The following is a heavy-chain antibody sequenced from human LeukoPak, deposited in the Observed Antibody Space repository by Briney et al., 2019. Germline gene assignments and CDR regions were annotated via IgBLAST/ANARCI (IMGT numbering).Heavy chain of an antibody. CDR1: GGSISSYF. CDR2: MSNTGIT. V-gene: IGHV4-59*01. Sequence: SETLSLTCTVSGGSISSYFWNWIRQPPGQRLQWIGYMSNTGITKYHPSLTSRVTISADTSKNQFFLNVDSVTAADTAVYYCAKASVTTAVLFDSWGQGTLVAVSS. D-gene: IGHD4-23*01. CDR3: AKASVTTAVLFDS. J-gene: IGHJ4*02.